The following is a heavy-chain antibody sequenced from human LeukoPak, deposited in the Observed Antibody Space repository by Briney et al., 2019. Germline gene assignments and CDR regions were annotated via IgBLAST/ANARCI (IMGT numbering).Heavy chain of an antibody. CDR2: IKPDESEK. CDR1: GFTFRSYR. Sequence: GGSLRLSCAAFGFTFRSYRMTWVRQAPGKGLEWVANIKPDESEKYYMDSVKGRFTISRDNAKNSVYLQMNSLRAEDTAVYYCARSPDGMDVWGQGTTVTVSS. J-gene: IGHJ6*02. CDR3: ARSPDGMDV. V-gene: IGHV3-7*01.